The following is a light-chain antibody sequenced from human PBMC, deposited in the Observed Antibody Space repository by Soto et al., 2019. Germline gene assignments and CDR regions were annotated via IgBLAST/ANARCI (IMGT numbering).Light chain of an antibody. J-gene: IGKJ1*01. V-gene: IGKV1-5*03. Sequence: DIQMTQSPSTLSASVGDRVTITCRASQSISSWLAWYQQKPGKAPKLLIYKASNLESGVPSRFSGSGSGTEFTLTISSLQPEDFATYYCQQSSTWTFGQGTKVDIK. CDR1: QSISSW. CDR3: QQSSTWT. CDR2: KAS.